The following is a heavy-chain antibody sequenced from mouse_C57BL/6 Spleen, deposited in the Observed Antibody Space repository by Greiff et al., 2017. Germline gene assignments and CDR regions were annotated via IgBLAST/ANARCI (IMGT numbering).Heavy chain of an antibody. J-gene: IGHJ3*01. D-gene: IGHD2-1*01. CDR3: ARSGYGNSAWFAY. CDR2: IYPGGGYT. V-gene: IGHV1-63*01. CDR1: GYTFTNYW. Sequence: QVQLQQSGAELVRPGTSVKMSFKASGYTFTNYWIGWAKQRPGHGLEWIGDIYPGGGYTNYNEKFKGKATLTADKSSSTAYMQFSSLTSEDSAIYYCARSGYGNSAWFAYWGQGTLVTVSA.